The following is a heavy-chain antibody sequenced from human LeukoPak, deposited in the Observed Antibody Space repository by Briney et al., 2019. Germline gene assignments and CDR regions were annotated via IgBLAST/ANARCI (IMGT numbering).Heavy chain of an antibody. J-gene: IGHJ4*02. D-gene: IGHD4-17*01. CDR2: IVVGSGNT. CDR1: GFTFTSSA. V-gene: IGHV1-58*02. CDR3: AAVDRRYGDVFDY. Sequence: GASVKVSCKASGFTFTSSAMQWVRQARGQRLEWIGWIVVGSGNTNYAQKFQERVTITRDMSTSTAYMELSSLRSEDTAVYYCAAVDRRYGDVFDYWGQGTLLTVSS.